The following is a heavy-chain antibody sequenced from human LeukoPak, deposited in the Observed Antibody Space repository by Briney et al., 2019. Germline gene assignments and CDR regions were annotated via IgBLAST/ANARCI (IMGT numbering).Heavy chain of an antibody. D-gene: IGHD5-18*01. Sequence: SETLSLTCTVSGGSISSSNYYWGWIRQPPGKGLEWIGSIYSNGGAYFNPSLKSRLTISVETSKNQFSLNLASVTAADTAVYYCAKGWIQLWMPFDYWGQGTLVTVSS. V-gene: IGHV4-39*07. CDR3: AKGWIQLWMPFDY. J-gene: IGHJ4*02. CDR1: GGSISSSNYY. CDR2: IYSNGGA.